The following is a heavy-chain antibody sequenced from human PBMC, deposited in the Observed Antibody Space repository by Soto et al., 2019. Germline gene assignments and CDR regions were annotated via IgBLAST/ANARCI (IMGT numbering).Heavy chain of an antibody. CDR2: IYYSGST. V-gene: IGHV4-59*01. J-gene: IGHJ4*02. CDR1: GGSISSYY. CDR3: ARDPGDSSGYRFDY. Sequence: QVQLQESGPGLVKPSETLSLTCTVSGGSISSYYWSWIRQPPGKGLEWIGYIYYSGSTNYNPSLKSRVTRSVDTSKNQFSLKLSSVTAADTAVYYCARDPGDSSGYRFDYWGQGTLVTVSS. D-gene: IGHD3-22*01.